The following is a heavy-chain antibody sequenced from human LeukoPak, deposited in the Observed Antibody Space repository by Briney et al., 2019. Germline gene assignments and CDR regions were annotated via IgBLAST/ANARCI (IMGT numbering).Heavy chain of an antibody. D-gene: IGHD3-10*01. CDR2: INHSGST. Sequence: SETLSLTCTVSGGSIRSYYWSWIRQPPGKGLEWIGGINHSGSTNYNPSLKSRVTISVDTSKNQFSLKLSSVTAADTAVYYCARHTYGSGSYYYYYMDVWGKGATVTISS. V-gene: IGHV4-34*01. CDR1: GGSIRSYY. J-gene: IGHJ6*03. CDR3: ARHTYGSGSYYYYYMDV.